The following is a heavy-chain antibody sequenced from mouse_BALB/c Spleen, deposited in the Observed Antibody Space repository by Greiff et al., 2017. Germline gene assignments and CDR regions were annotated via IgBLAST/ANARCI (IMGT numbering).Heavy chain of an antibody. CDR2: ISSGGSYT. J-gene: IGHJ4*01. CDR3: TRGLYDYAYAMDY. Sequence: EVKLMESGGGLVKPGGSLKLSCAASGFTFSSYTMSWVRQTPEKRLEWVATISSGGSYTYYPESVKGRFTISRDNAKNTLYLQMSSLKSEDTAMYYCTRGLYDYAYAMDYWGQGTSVTVSS. V-gene: IGHV5-6-4*01. D-gene: IGHD2-4*01. CDR1: GFTFSSYT.